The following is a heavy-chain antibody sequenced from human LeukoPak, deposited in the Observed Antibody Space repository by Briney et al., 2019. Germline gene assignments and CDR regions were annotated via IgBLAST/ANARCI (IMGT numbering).Heavy chain of an antibody. CDR3: ARGRGSSWYYFDS. V-gene: IGHV4-4*07. J-gene: IGHJ4*02. CDR2: IYACGNT. D-gene: IGHD6-13*01. Sequence: SQTLSLTCTVSGGSISSYYWSWVRQPAGKGLEWIGRIYACGNTNYNPSLKGRVTMTVDTSKNQFSLNLSSVTAADTAVYYCARGRGSSWYYFDSWGQGTLVTVSS. CDR1: GGSISSYY.